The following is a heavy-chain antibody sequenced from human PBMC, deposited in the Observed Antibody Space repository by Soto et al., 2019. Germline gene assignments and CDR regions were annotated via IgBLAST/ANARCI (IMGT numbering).Heavy chain of an antibody. D-gene: IGHD5-18*01. J-gene: IGHJ4*02. CDR1: GGSVSSSDYY. CDR2: IYYSGSA. CDR3: VSGYPWVGFDY. V-gene: IGHV4-39*01. Sequence: SETLSLTCTVSGGSVSSSDYYWGWIRQPPGKGLEWIGNIYYSGSASYNPSLKSRVTISVDTSKNQVSLKLSSVTAADTAVYNCVSGYPWVGFDYWGQGTLVTVSS.